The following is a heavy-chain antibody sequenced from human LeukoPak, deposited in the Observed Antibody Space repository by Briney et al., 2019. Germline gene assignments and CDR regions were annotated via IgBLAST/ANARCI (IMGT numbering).Heavy chain of an antibody. CDR1: GYSFTNYW. CDR3: AKTIASLGSGARYFDP. Sequence: GESLKISCKASGYSFTNYWIAWVRQKPGKGLEWMGIMHPGESEINYSPSFQGQVTISADTSISTAYLEWYSLKASDSAIYYCAKTIASLGSGARYFDPWGQGTMVTVSS. CDR2: MHPGESEI. J-gene: IGHJ5*02. D-gene: IGHD5/OR15-5a*01. V-gene: IGHV5-51*01.